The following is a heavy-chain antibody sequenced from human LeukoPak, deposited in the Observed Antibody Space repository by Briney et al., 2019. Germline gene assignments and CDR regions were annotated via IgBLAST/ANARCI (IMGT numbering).Heavy chain of an antibody. CDR1: GFTFGDYA. D-gene: IGHD1-1*01. Sequence: GRSLRLSCTASGFTFGDYAMSWVRQAPGKGLEWVGFIRSKAYGGTTEYAASVKSRFTISRDDSKSIAYLQMNSLKTEDTAVYYCTRGGLERPFDYWGQGTLVTVSS. V-gene: IGHV3-49*04. J-gene: IGHJ4*02. CDR2: IRSKAYGGTT. CDR3: TRGGLERPFDY.